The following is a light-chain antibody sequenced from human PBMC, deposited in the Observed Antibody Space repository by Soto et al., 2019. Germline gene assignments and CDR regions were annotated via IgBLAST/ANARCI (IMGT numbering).Light chain of an antibody. CDR2: DGS. CDR1: SSDVGGYNY. Sequence: QSALTQPASVSGSPGQSITISCTGTSSDVGGYNYVSWYQQHPGKAPKLMMYDGSNRPSGVSNRFSGSKSGNTASLTISGLQAEDEADYYCSSYTSSNTLVFGGGTKLTVL. J-gene: IGLJ2*01. CDR3: SSYTSSNTLV. V-gene: IGLV2-14*01.